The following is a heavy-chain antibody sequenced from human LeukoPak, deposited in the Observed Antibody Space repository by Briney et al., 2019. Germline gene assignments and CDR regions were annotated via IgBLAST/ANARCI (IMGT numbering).Heavy chain of an antibody. D-gene: IGHD1-1*01. Sequence: PGGSLRLSSAASGFTFSSYAMSWVRQAPGKGLEWVSTISGISGATHYADSVKGRFTISRDNYKSTLYLQMNSLRVEDTAIYYCAKDRRPVRPDSFDIWGQGTVVAVSS. CDR3: AKDRRPVRPDSFDI. CDR1: GFTFSSYA. J-gene: IGHJ3*02. V-gene: IGHV3-23*01. CDR2: ISGISGAT.